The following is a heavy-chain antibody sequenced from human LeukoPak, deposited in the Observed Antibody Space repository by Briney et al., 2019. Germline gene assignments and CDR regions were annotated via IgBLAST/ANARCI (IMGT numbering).Heavy chain of an antibody. D-gene: IGHD3-22*01. CDR2: IYYSGSI. Sequence: PSETLSLTCTVSGASISSYYWSWIRQPPGKGLEWIGDIYYSGSIKYNPSLKGRVTMLVDTSKNQFSLKLSSVTAADTAIYYCARENPSGYYNRPIDYWGQGTLVTVSS. CDR3: ARENPSGYYNRPIDY. CDR1: GASISSYY. J-gene: IGHJ4*02. V-gene: IGHV4-59*01.